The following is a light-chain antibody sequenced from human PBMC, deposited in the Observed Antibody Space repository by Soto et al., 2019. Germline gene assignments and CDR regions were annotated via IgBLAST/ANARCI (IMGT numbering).Light chain of an antibody. Sequence: DIQMTQSPSTLSASVGDSVTITCRASQSIRRWLAWYQQKPGKAPKLLIHKTSSLESGVPSRFSGSGSGTEFTLTISSLQPDDFATYYCQQHADYPITFRGGTKVDIK. V-gene: IGKV1-5*03. CDR3: QQHADYPIT. CDR1: QSIRRW. CDR2: KTS. J-gene: IGKJ4*01.